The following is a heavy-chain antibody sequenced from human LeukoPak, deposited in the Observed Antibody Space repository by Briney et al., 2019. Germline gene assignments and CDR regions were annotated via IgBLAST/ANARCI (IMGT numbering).Heavy chain of an antibody. CDR1: GFTFDDYG. D-gene: IGHD2-2*01. CDR3: VRDRCSSTSCHDSPNWFDP. CDR2: VNRNGGST. V-gene: IGHV3-20*04. Sequence: PGGSLRLSCAASGFTFDDYGMSWARQAPGKGLEWISGVNRNGGSTGYADSVKGRFTISRDNAKNYLYLQMNSLRAEDTALYYCVRDRCSSTSCHDSPNWFDPWGQGTLVTVSS. J-gene: IGHJ5*02.